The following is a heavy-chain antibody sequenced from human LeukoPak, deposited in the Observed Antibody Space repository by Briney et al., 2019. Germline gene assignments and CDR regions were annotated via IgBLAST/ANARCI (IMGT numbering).Heavy chain of an antibody. CDR3: ASATYCSSTSCYQEYYYGMDV. J-gene: IGHJ6*02. Sequence: PSQTLSLTCTVSGGSISSGSYYWSWIRQPAGKGLEWSGRIYTSGSTNYNPSLKSRVTISVDTSKNQFSLKLSSVTAADTAVYYCASATYCSSTSCYQEYYYGMDVWGQGPTVTVSS. D-gene: IGHD2-2*01. CDR1: GGSISSGSYY. V-gene: IGHV4-61*02. CDR2: IYTSGST.